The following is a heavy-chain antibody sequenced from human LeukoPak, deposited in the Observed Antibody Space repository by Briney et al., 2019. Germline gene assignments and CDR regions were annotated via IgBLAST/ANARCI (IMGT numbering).Heavy chain of an antibody. CDR2: IYTSGST. CDR1: GGSISSYY. J-gene: IGHJ4*02. D-gene: IGHD5-24*01. Sequence: SETLSLTCSVSGGSISSYYWSWIRQPAGKGLEWIGRIYTSGSTNYNPFLKSRVTMSVDTSKNQFSLRLSSVTAADTAVYYCARSPRDENLFDYWGQGTLVTVSS. CDR3: ARSPRDENLFDY. V-gene: IGHV4-4*07.